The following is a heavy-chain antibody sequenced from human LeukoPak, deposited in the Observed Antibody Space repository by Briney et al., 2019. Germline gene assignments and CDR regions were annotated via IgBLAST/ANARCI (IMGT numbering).Heavy chain of an antibody. CDR2: INPNSGDT. D-gene: IGHD5-24*01. Sequence: ASVKVSCKASGYTFSVYYMHWVRQAPGQGLEWMGWINPNSGDTNYAQKFQGRVTMTRDMSINTAYVELGRLRSDDTAVYYCARDPSSRGNFDYWGQGTLVTVSS. CDR3: ARDPSSRGNFDY. CDR1: GYTFSVYY. V-gene: IGHV1-2*02. J-gene: IGHJ4*02.